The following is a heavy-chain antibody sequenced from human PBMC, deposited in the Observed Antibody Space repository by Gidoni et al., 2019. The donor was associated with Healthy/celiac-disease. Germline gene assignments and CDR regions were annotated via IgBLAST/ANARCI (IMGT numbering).Heavy chain of an antibody. J-gene: IGHJ6*02. Sequence: QVQLVQSGAEVKKPGASVKVSCKASGYTFTSYAMHWVRQAPGQRREWMGWINAGNGNTKYSQKFQGRVTITRDTSASTAYMELSSLRSEDTAVYYCAREGPLYYYYYYGMDVWGQGTTVTVSS. CDR3: AREGPLYYYYYYGMDV. V-gene: IGHV1-3*01. CDR1: GYTFTSYA. CDR2: INAGNGNT.